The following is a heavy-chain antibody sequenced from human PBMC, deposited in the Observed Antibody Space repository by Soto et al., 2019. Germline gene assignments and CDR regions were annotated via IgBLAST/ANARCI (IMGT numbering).Heavy chain of an antibody. D-gene: IGHD6-19*01. Sequence: QVQLVESGGGVVQPGRSLRLSCAASGFTFSSYAMHWVRQAPGKGLEWVAVISYDGSNKYYADSVKGRFTISRDNSKNTVYRPMNSVRVEDTAVYYCARDAPYSGGWEDTFDYWGQGTLVTVSS. V-gene: IGHV3-30-3*01. CDR1: GFTFSSYA. CDR2: ISYDGSNK. J-gene: IGHJ4*02. CDR3: ARDAPYSGGWEDTFDY.